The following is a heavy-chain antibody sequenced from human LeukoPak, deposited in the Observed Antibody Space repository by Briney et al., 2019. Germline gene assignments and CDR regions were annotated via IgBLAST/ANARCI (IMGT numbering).Heavy chain of an antibody. J-gene: IGHJ6*03. CDR1: GGTFSSYA. Sequence: SVKVSCKASGGTFSSYAISWVRQAPGQGLEWMGGIIPIFGTANYAQKFQGRVTITADKSTSTAYMELSSLRSEDTAVYYCARVPRVVNPRVYCYMDVWGKGTTVTVSS. V-gene: IGHV1-69*06. D-gene: IGHD4-23*01. CDR3: ARVPRVVNPRVYCYMDV. CDR2: IIPIFGTA.